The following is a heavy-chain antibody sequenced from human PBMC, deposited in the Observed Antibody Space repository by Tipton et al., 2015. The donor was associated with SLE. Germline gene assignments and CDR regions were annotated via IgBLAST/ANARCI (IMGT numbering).Heavy chain of an antibody. CDR3: AKNAEKHCGGDCSPFDY. CDR1: GFTLSSYA. D-gene: IGHD2-21*01. J-gene: IGHJ4*02. Sequence: SLRLSCAASGFTLSSYAMTWVRQAPGKGLEWVSIIYSGGSTYHADSVKGRFTVSRGTSKNTLYLQMSSLRPEDTAVYYCAKNAEKHCGGDCSPFDYWGQGTLVTVSS. V-gene: IGHV3-23*03. CDR2: IYSGGST.